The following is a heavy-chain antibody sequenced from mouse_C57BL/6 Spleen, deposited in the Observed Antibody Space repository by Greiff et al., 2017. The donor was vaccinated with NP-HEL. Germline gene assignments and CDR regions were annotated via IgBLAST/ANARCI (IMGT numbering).Heavy chain of an antibody. Sequence: EVQLQQSGAELVRPGASVKLSCTASGFNIKDDYMHWVKQRPEQGLEWIGWIDPENGDTEYASKFQGKATITADTSSNTAYLQLSSLTSEDTAVYYCTRKSIDYWGQGTTLTVSS. J-gene: IGHJ2*01. CDR2: IDPENGDT. D-gene: IGHD5-1*01. CDR1: GFNIKDDY. V-gene: IGHV14-4*01. CDR3: TRKSIDY.